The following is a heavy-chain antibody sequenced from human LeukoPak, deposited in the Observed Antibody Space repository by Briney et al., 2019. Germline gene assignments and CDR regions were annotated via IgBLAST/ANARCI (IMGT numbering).Heavy chain of an antibody. CDR2: INPNRGGT. J-gene: IGHJ3*02. CDR1: GYTFTGYY. CDR3: AKARDGYSLDAFDI. V-gene: IGHV1-2*02. D-gene: IGHD5-24*01. Sequence: GASVKVSCKASGYTFTGYYMHWVRQAPGQGLEWMGWINPNRGGTNYAQKFQGRVTMTRDTSISTAYMELSRLRSDDTAVYYCAKARDGYSLDAFDIWGQGTMVTVSS.